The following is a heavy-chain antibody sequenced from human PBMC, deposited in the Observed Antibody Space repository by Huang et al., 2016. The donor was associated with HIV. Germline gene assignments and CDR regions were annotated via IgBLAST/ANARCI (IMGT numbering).Heavy chain of an antibody. CDR2: INLDGSER. CDR3: ARGFQAKPGDY. V-gene: IGHV3-7*01. J-gene: IGHJ4*02. CDR1: GFTFRSYW. Sequence: EVHLVESGGGLVRPGRSLRLSCAASGFTFRSYWMNWVRQAPVRGLEWVANINLDGSERFYVDSVRGRFTISRDNANNSVSLQLNSLKAEDTGVYYCARGFQAKPGDYWGQGTLVTVSS.